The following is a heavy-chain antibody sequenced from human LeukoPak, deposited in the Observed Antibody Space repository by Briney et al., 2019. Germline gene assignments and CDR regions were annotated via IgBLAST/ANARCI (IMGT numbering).Heavy chain of an antibody. D-gene: IGHD1-26*01. CDR3: ARGPLLYYYYYMDV. J-gene: IGHJ6*03. Sequence: SQTLSLICTVSGGSISSGSYYWSWIRQPAGKGLEWIGRIYTSGSTNYNPSLKSRVTISVDTSKNQFSLKLSSVTAADTAVYYCARGPLLYYYYYMDVWGKGTTVTVSS. V-gene: IGHV4-61*02. CDR1: GGSISSGSYY. CDR2: IYTSGST.